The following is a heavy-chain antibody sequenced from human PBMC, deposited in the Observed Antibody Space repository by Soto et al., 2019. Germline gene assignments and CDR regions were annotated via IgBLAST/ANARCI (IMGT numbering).Heavy chain of an antibody. CDR3: AREAAGILNWFDP. Sequence: SSETLSLTCTVSGGSISSGGYYWSWIRQHPGKGLEWIGYIYHSGSTYYNPSLKSRVTISVDTSKNQFSLKVSSVTAADTAVYYCAREAAGILNWFDPWGQGTRVTVSS. J-gene: IGHJ5*02. CDR2: IYHSGST. CDR1: GGSISSGGYY. D-gene: IGHD6-25*01. V-gene: IGHV4-31*03.